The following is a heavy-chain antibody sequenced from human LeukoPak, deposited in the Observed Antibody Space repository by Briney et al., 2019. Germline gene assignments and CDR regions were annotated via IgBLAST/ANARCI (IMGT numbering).Heavy chain of an antibody. V-gene: IGHV4-39*07. CDR1: GGSISSSSYY. J-gene: IGHJ4*02. D-gene: IGHD6-19*01. CDR3: ARGGYSSGWLNFDY. Sequence: SETLSLTCTVSGGSISSSSYYWGWIRQPPGKGLEWIGSIYYSGSTNYNPSLKSRVTISVDTSKNQFSLKLSSVTAADTAVYYCARGGYSSGWLNFDYWGQGTLVTVSS. CDR2: IYYSGST.